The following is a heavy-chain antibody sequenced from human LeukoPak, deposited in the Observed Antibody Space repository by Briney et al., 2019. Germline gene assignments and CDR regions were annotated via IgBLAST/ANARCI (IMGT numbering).Heavy chain of an antibody. CDR3: GTLLSNGPFDY. CDR1: GYTFTGYY. V-gene: IGHV1-2*02. Sequence: ASLKVSCKASGYTFTGYYMHWVRQAPGQGLEWMGWIYPNTGATKYAQKFQGRVTMTRDTSISTAYMELSGLRSDDTAVYYCGTLLSNGPFDYWGQGSLVTDSS. J-gene: IGHJ4*02. CDR2: IYPNTGAT.